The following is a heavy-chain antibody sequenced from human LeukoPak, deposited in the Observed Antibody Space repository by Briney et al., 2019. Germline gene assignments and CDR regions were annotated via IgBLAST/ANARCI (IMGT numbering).Heavy chain of an antibody. J-gene: IGHJ5*02. CDR3: ARMSYYDRRGDNWFDP. CDR1: GYTFTDYN. Sequence: ASVKVSCKASGYTFTDYNMHWVRQAPGQGLEWMAWINPKNGVTNYAQKFQGRVTMTRDTSVSTAYMELSSLRSEDTAVYYCARMSYYDRRGDNWFDPWGQGTLVIVSS. V-gene: IGHV1-2*02. D-gene: IGHD3-22*01. CDR2: INPKNGVT.